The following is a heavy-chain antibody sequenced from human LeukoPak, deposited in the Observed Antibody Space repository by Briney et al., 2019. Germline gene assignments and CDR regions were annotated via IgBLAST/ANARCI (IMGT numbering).Heavy chain of an antibody. Sequence: GGSLRLSCAASGFTFSSYWMHWVRQAPGKGLVWVSRINSDGSSTSYADSVKGRFTISRDNAKNSLYLQMNSLRAEDTALYHCAREAVAGTLDAFDIWGQGTMVTVSS. J-gene: IGHJ3*02. V-gene: IGHV3-74*01. CDR1: GFTFSSYW. CDR2: INSDGSST. CDR3: AREAVAGTLDAFDI. D-gene: IGHD6-19*01.